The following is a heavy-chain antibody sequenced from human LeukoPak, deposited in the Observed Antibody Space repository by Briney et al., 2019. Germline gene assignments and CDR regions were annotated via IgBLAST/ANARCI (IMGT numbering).Heavy chain of an antibody. V-gene: IGHV3-21*01. CDR2: ISSSSSYI. CDR3: AKVRPSGYDYYFDY. D-gene: IGHD5-12*01. Sequence: PGGSLRLSCAASGFTFSSYSMNWVRQAPGKGLEWVSSISSSSSYIYYADSVKGRFTISRDNAKNSLYLQMNSLRAEDTAVYYCAKVRPSGYDYYFDYWGQGTLVTVSS. CDR1: GFTFSSYS. J-gene: IGHJ4*02.